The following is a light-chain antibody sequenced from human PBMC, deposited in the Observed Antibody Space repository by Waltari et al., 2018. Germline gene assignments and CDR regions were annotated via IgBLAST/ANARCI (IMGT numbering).Light chain of an antibody. CDR1: QSVRNY. CDR3: QQRSSWPLT. CDR2: DTS. J-gene: IGKJ4*01. V-gene: IGKV3-11*01. Sequence: EIVLIQSPATLALSPGERATLSCRASQSVRNYLAWFQQKPGQVPRLLIYDTSNRRTGVPARFSGSGSRTDFTLTISSLVSEDFAVYYCQQRSSWPLTFGGGTKVQTK.